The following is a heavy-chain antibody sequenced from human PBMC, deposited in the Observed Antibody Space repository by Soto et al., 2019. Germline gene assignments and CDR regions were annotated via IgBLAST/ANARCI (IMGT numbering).Heavy chain of an antibody. CDR1: GGSISSGGYP. V-gene: IGHV4-30-2*01. J-gene: IGHJ6*02. CDR2: IYHSGST. D-gene: IGHD3-3*01. Sequence: PSETLSITCAVSGGSISSGGYPWSWIRQPPGKGLEWIGYIYHSGSTYYNPSLKSRVTMSVDTSKNQFSLRLSSVTAADTAVYYCARDLYYDFWSGEPSGMDVWGQGTTVTVSS. CDR3: ARDLYYDFWSGEPSGMDV.